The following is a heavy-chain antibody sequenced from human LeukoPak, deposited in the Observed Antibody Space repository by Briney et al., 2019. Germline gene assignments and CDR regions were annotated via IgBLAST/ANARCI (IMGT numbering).Heavy chain of an antibody. CDR2: IDPNSGGT. J-gene: IGHJ6*03. CDR3: ARWSDSGYGLNYYYMDV. Sequence: ASVKVSCKASGYTLTDYFMHWVRQAPGQGLEWMGWIDPNSGGTKYAQKFQGRVTMTRDASISTAYMELSSLRSDDTAVYYCARWSDSGYGLNYYYMDVWGKGTTVTVSS. CDR1: GYTLTDYF. D-gene: IGHD5-12*01. V-gene: IGHV1-2*02.